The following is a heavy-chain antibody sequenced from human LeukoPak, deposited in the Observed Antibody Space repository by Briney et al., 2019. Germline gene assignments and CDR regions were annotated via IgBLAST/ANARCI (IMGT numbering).Heavy chain of an antibody. J-gene: IGHJ6*02. V-gene: IGHV1-18*01. Sequence: ASVKVSCKASGYTFTIYGISVVRQAPGQGLEWMGWISAYNGNTNYAQKLQGRVTMTTDTSTSTAYMELRSLRSDNTAVYYCARDPDAYYDFWSGYYGYYYYYGMDVWGQGTTVTVSS. CDR3: ARDPDAYYDFWSGYYGYYYYYGMDV. D-gene: IGHD3-3*01. CDR1: GYTFTIYG. CDR2: ISAYNGNT.